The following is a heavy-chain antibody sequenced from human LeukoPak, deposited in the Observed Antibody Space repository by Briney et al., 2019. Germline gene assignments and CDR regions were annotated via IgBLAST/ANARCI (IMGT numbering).Heavy chain of an antibody. CDR2: ISGSGGST. CDR1: GFTFSSYA. J-gene: IGHJ4*02. Sequence: GGSLRLSCAASGFTFSSYAMSWVRQAPGKGLEWVSAISGSGGSTYYADSVKGRFTISRDNSKNTLYLQMNRLRAEDTAVYYCATRGTWIQLWAPGYWGQGTLVTVSS. D-gene: IGHD5-18*01. V-gene: IGHV3-23*01. CDR3: ATRGTWIQLWAPGY.